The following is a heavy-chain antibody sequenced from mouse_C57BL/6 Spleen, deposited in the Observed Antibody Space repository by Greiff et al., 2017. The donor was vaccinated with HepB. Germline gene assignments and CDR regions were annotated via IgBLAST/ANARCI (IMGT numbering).Heavy chain of an antibody. CDR3: ARPNYGYDSGGFAY. CDR1: GYAFSSSW. V-gene: IGHV1-82*01. D-gene: IGHD2-2*01. J-gene: IGHJ3*01. CDR2: IYPGDGDT. Sequence: VQLQQSGPELVKPGASVKISCKASGYAFSSSWMNWVKQRPGKGLEWIGRIYPGDGDTNYNGKFKGKATLTADKSSSTAYMQLSSLTSEESAVDFFARPNYGYDSGGFAYWGQGTLVTVSA.